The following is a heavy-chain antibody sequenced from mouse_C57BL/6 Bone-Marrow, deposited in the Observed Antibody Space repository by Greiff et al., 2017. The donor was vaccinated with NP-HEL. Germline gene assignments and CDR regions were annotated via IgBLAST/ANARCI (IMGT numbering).Heavy chain of an antibody. V-gene: IGHV1-26*01. CDR3: ATYYYGSSRY. J-gene: IGHJ2*01. CDR2: INPNNGGT. D-gene: IGHD1-1*01. CDR1: GYTFTDYY. Sequence: EVQLQQSGPELVKPGASVKISCKASGYTFTDYYMNWVKQSHGKSLEWIGDINPNNGGTSYNQKFKGKATLTVDKSSSTAYMELRHLTSEDSAVYYCATYYYGSSRYWGQGTTLTVSS.